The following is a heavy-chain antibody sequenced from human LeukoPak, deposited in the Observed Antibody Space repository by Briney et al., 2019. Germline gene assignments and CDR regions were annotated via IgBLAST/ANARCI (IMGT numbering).Heavy chain of an antibody. V-gene: IGHV3-21*01. J-gene: IGHJ6*02. CDR3: ARGATVTTVYYYYGMDV. D-gene: IGHD4-17*01. CDR1: GFTVSSNY. CDR2: ISSSSSYI. Sequence: GGSLRLSCAASGFTVSSNYMNWVRQAPGKGLEWVSSISSSSSYIYYADSVKGRFTISRDNAKNSLYLQMNSLRAEDTAVYYCARGATVTTVYYYYGMDVWGQGTTVTVSS.